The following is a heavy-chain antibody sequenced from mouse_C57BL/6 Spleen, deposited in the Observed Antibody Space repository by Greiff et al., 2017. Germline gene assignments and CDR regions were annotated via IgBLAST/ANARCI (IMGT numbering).Heavy chain of an antibody. J-gene: IGHJ4*01. D-gene: IGHD1-1*01. CDR3: ASQLLPYAMDY. Sequence: QVQLQQPGAELVKPGASVKLSCKASGYTFTSYWMHWVKQRPGRGLEWLGRIDPNSGGTKYNEKFKSKATLTVDKPSSTAYMQLSSLTSEYSAVYYCASQLLPYAMDYWGQGTSVTVSS. V-gene: IGHV1-72*01. CDR2: IDPNSGGT. CDR1: GYTFTSYW.